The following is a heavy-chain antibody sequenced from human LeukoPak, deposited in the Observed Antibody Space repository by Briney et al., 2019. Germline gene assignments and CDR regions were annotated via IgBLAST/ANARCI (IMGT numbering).Heavy chain of an antibody. J-gene: IGHJ4*02. CDR3: AKSGSHFDFDY. CDR2: IDPDGSEK. V-gene: IGHV3-7*01. CDR1: GFYFSRFW. Sequence: GGSLRVSCAASGFYFSRFWMSWVRQAPGKELEWVANIDPDGSEKYYVDSVKGRFTISRDNAKNSLYLQMNSLSPEDTAVYYCAKSGSHFDFDYWGQGTLVTVSS. D-gene: IGHD1-26*01.